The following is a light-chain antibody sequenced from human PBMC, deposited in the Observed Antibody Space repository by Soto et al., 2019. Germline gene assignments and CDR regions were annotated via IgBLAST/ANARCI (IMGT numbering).Light chain of an antibody. CDR2: GAS. Sequence: DILMTKSPATLSVSPGERATLSCRASQSINTNLAWYQQKPGQAPRLLIYGASTRATVIPARFSGSGSGTEFTLTISGLQADDFAVYYCQQYHHWPPKVTFGPGTKVDIK. CDR1: QSINTN. CDR3: QQYHHWPPKVT. J-gene: IGKJ3*01. V-gene: IGKV3-15*01.